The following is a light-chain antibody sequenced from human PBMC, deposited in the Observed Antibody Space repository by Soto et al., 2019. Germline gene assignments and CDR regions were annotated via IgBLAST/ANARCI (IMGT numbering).Light chain of an antibody. V-gene: IGLV2-14*01. CDR1: SSDVGAYNY. CDR3: SSYTTTNTRLV. Sequence: LTQPASVSGSPGQSITISCTGTSSDVGAYNYVSWYQQYPGKAPKLMIYEVTHRPSGVSDRFSGSKSGNTASLTISSLQAEDEADYYCSSYTTTNTRLVFGGGTKVTVL. CDR2: EVT. J-gene: IGLJ2*01.